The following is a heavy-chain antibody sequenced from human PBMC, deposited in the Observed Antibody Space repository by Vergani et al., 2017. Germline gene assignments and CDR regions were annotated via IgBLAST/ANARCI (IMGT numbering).Heavy chain of an antibody. CDR1: GGSFSGYF. CDR2: INHSGST. CDR3: ATSGYSGGFDY. Sequence: QVQLQQWGAGLLKPSETLSLTCAVYGGSFSGYFWSWIRQPPGKGLEWIWEINHSGSTNYNPSLKSRVTISVDTSKNQFSLKLSSVTAADTAVYYCATSGYSGGFDYLGQGTLVTVSS. J-gene: IGHJ4*02. V-gene: IGHV4-34*01. D-gene: IGHD3-22*01.